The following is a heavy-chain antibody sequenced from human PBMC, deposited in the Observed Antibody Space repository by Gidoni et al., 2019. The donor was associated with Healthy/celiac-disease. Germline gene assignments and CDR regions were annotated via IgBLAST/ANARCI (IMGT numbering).Heavy chain of an antibody. V-gene: IGHV3-23*01. Sequence: EVQLLESGGGLVQPGGSLRPSCAASGFPFSSYAMSWVRQAPGKGLEWVSAISGSGGSTYYADSVKGRFTISRDNSKNTLYLQMNSLRAEDTAVYYCAKSPFRLEVVVVAADYWGQGTLVTVSS. J-gene: IGHJ4*02. CDR2: ISGSGGST. CDR3: AKSPFRLEVVVVAADY. CDR1: GFPFSSYA. D-gene: IGHD2-15*01.